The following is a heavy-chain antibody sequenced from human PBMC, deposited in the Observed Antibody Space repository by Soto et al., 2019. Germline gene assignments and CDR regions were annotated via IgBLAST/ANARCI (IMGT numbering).Heavy chain of an antibody. V-gene: IGHV3-73*01. D-gene: IGHD3-22*01. CDR3: TRHGEYYYDSTHYYYGMDV. J-gene: IGHJ6*02. Sequence: EVQLVEAGGGLVQPGGSLKLSCAASGFTFSGSAMHWVRQASGKGLEWVGRIRSKANSYATAYAASVKGRFTISRDDSKNTAYLQMNSLNTEDTAVYYCTRHGEYYYDSTHYYYGMDVWGQGTTVTVSS. CDR2: IRSKANSYAT. CDR1: GFTFSGSA.